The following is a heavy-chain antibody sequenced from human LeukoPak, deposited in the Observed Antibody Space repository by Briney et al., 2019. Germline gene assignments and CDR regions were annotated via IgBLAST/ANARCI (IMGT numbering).Heavy chain of an antibody. CDR2: ISSSSSTI. CDR1: GFTFSSYS. J-gene: IGHJ4*02. CDR3: AREGGGSGWSN. V-gene: IGHV3-48*04. Sequence: PGGSLRLSCAASGFTFSSYSMNWVRQAPGKGLEWVSYISSSSSTIYYADSVKGRFTISRDNAKNSLYLQMNGLRAEDTAVYYCAREGGGSGWSNWGQGTLVTVSS. D-gene: IGHD6-19*01.